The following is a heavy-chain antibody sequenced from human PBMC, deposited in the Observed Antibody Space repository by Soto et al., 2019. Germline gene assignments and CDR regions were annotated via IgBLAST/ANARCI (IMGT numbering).Heavy chain of an antibody. V-gene: IGHV3-11*01. CDR1: GFTFSDYY. D-gene: IGHD3-22*01. CDR2: ISSSGSTI. CDR3: ARSKDYYDSSGRFDY. J-gene: IGHJ4*02. Sequence: PGGSLRLSCAASGFTFSDYYMSWIRQAPGKGLEWVSYISSSGSTIYYADSVKGRFTISRDNAKNSLYLQMNSLRAEDTAVYYCARSKDYYDSSGRFDYWGQGTLVTVSS.